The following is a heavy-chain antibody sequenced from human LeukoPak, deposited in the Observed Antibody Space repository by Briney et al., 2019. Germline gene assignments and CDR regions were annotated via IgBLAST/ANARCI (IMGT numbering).Heavy chain of an antibody. CDR3: ARAPVVITRFSVYYFDY. Sequence: GASVKVSCKASGYTFTSYGISWVRQAPGQGLEWMGWISAYNGNTNYAQKLQGRVTMTTDTSTSTAYMELRSLRSDDTAVYYCARAPVVITRFSVYYFDYWGQGTLVTVSS. V-gene: IGHV1-18*01. CDR2: ISAYNGNT. J-gene: IGHJ4*02. CDR1: GYTFTSYG. D-gene: IGHD3-22*01.